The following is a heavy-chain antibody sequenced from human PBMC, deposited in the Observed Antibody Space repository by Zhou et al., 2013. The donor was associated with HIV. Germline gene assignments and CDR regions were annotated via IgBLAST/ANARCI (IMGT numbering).Heavy chain of an antibody. CDR3: ARVKLELRYFDY. D-gene: IGHD1-7*01. V-gene: IGHV1-2*02. CDR2: IDPNSGDT. CDR1: GYTFIGYY. Sequence: QVQLVQSGAEVKKPGASVKVSCKASGYTFIGYYMHWVRQAPGQGLEWIGWIDPNSGDTRYAQKFQGRVAMTRDTSISTAYMELSRLRSDDTAVYYCARVKLELRYFDYWGQGTLVTVSS. J-gene: IGHJ4*02.